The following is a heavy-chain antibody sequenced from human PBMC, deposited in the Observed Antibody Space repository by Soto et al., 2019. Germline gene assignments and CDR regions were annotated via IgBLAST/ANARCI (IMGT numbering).Heavy chain of an antibody. Sequence: GVLRVSCADSGLSLSSYAMPLVRQAPGKGLEWVAVISYDGSNKYYADSVKGRFTISRDNSKNKLYLKMNSLRAEDTAVYYCARDRVGRGSSLYFDYWGQGTLVTSPQ. V-gene: IGHV3-30-3*01. CDR2: ISYDGSNK. CDR3: ARDRVGRGSSLYFDY. CDR1: GLSLSSYA. D-gene: IGHD6-13*01. J-gene: IGHJ4*02.